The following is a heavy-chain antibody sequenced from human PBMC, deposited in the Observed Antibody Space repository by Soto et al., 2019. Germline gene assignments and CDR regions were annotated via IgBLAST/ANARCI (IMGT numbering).Heavy chain of an antibody. V-gene: IGHV3-53*02. CDR2: IYRGGST. CDR1: GFSVSSDY. Sequence: DVQLVETGGGLIQPGGSLRLSCAASGFSVSSDYMNWVRQDPGKGLEWVSGIYRGGSTYYADSVRGRFTISRDNSENTLFLQMNSLRAEDTAVYYCARATEWNALDIWGQGTMVTVSS. CDR3: ARATEWNALDI. D-gene: IGHD3-3*01. J-gene: IGHJ3*02.